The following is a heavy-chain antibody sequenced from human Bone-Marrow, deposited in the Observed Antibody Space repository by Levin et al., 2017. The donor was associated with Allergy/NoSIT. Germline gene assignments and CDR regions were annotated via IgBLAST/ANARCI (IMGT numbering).Heavy chain of an antibody. CDR2: INHSGST. CDR3: ARSTPWAYGMDV. J-gene: IGHJ6*02. V-gene: IGHV4-34*01. CDR1: GGSFSGYY. Sequence: SQTLSLTCAVYGGSFSGYYWSWIRQPPGKGLEWIGEINHSGSTNYNPSLKSRVTISVDTSKNQFSLKLSSVTAADTAVYYCARSTPWAYGMDVWGQGTTVTVSS. D-gene: IGHD3-16*01.